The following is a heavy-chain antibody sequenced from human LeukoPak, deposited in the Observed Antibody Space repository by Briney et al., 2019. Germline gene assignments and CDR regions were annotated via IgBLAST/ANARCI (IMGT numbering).Heavy chain of an antibody. V-gene: IGHV1-69*05. CDR1: GGTFSSYA. Sequence: SVKVSCKASGGTFSSYAISWVRQAPGQGLEWMGRITPIFGTANYAQKFQGRVTITTDESTSTAYMELSSLRSEDTAVYYCARPSLYGDYFDYWGQGTLVTVSS. CDR2: ITPIFGTA. D-gene: IGHD4-17*01. J-gene: IGHJ4*02. CDR3: ARPSLYGDYFDY.